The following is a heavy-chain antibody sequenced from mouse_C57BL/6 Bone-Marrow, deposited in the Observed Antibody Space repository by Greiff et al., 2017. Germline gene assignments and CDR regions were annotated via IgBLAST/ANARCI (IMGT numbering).Heavy chain of an antibody. J-gene: IGHJ3*01. D-gene: IGHD4-1*01. CDR1: GYTFTDYY. CDR3: ANWEGWFAY. CDR2: INPNNGGT. V-gene: IGHV1-26*01. Sequence: VQLQQSGPELVKPGASVKISCKASGYTFTDYYMNWVKQSPGKSLEWIGDINPNNGGTSYNQKFKGKATLTVDKSSSTAYMELRSLTSEDSAVYYCANWEGWFAYWGQGTLVTVSA.